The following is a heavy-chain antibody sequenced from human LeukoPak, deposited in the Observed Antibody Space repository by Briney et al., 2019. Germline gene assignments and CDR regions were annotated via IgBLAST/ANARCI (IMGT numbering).Heavy chain of an antibody. J-gene: IGHJ4*02. CDR3: TRDTSSRYFDY. CDR1: GYTLTSYD. V-gene: IGHV1-8*01. D-gene: IGHD2/OR15-2a*01. Sequence: ASVKVSCKASGYTLTSYDINWVRQATGQGLEWMGWMNPNSGRTGYAQNFQGRITITRNTSISTAYMELSSLRSEDTAVYYCTRDTSSRYFDYWGQGTLVTVSS. CDR2: MNPNSGRT.